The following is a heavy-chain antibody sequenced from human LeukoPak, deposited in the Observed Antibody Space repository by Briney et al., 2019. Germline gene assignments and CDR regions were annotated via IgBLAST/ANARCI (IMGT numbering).Heavy chain of an antibody. D-gene: IGHD3-3*01. CDR1: GGSISSYC. CDR2: IYYSGST. V-gene: IGHV4-59*01. CDR3: ARGDPRTYYDFWSGYSFDY. J-gene: IGHJ4*02. Sequence: SETLSLTCTVSGGSISSYCWSWIRQPPGKGLEWIGYIYYSGSTNYNPSLKSRVTISVDTSKNQFSLKLSSVTAADTAVYYCARGDPRTYYDFWSGYSFDYWGQGTLVTVSS.